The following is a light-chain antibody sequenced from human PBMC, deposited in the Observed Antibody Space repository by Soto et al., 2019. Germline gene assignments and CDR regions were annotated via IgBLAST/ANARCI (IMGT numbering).Light chain of an antibody. Sequence: QSALTQPRSVSRSPGQSVTISCTGTSSDVGAYDYVSWYQQRPDKAPKLMIYAVTKRPSGVPDRFSGSKSGYTASLTISGLQAEDEADYYCCSYAGRFTWVFGGGTQLTVL. V-gene: IGLV2-11*01. CDR2: AVT. J-gene: IGLJ3*02. CDR1: SSDVGAYDY. CDR3: CSYAGRFTWV.